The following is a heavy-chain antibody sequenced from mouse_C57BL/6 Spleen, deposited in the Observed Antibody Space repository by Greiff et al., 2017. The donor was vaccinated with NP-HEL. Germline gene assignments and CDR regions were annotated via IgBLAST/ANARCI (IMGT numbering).Heavy chain of an antibody. J-gene: IGHJ4*01. CDR1: GYAFSSSW. V-gene: IGHV1-82*01. CDR3: ARWESDDGYYDAMDY. CDR2: IYPGDGDT. Sequence: QVQLQQSGPELVKPGASVKISCKASGYAFSSSWMNWVKQRPGKGLEWIGRIYPGDGDTNYNGKFKGKATLTADKSSSTAYMQLSSLTSEDSAVYFCARWESDDGYYDAMDYWGQGTSVTVSS. D-gene: IGHD2-3*01.